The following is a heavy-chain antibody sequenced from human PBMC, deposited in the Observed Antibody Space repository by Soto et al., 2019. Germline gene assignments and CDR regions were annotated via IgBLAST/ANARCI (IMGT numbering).Heavy chain of an antibody. V-gene: IGHV3-30*18. J-gene: IGHJ3*02. CDR3: AKVPYDYGGNGDHDAFDI. CDR1: GFTFSSYG. CDR2: ISYDGSNK. D-gene: IGHD4-17*01. Sequence: GGSLRLSCAASGFTFSSYGMHWVRQAPGKGLEWVAVISYDGSNKYYADSVKGRFTISRDNSKNTLYLQMNSLRAEDTAVYYCAKVPYDYGGNGDHDAFDIWGQGTMVTVSS.